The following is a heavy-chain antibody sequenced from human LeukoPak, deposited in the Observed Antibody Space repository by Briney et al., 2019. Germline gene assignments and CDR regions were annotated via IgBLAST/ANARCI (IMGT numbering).Heavy chain of an antibody. J-gene: IGHJ5*01. CDR1: GFTFSSYD. Sequence: PGGSLRLSCAASGFTFSSYDMYWVRQAPGKGLEWVAVIWYGGSNKYFADSVKGRFTISRDNSKNTLYLQMNSLRAEDTAVYYCARGAGLNWFDSWGQGTLVTVSS. CDR2: IWYGGSNK. CDR3: ARGAGLNWFDS. V-gene: IGHV3-33*01.